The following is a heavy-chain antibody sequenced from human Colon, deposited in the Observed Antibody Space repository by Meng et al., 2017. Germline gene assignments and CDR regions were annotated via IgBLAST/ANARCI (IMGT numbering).Heavy chain of an antibody. V-gene: IGHV4-30-4*01. CDR1: GGSISSGDYY. Sequence: QVPGEESGPGLVQPSQHLSLTCTVSGGSISSGDYYWSWIRQPPGKGLEWIGYIYYSGSTYSNASLKSRVTISIDRSKNQFSLKLSSVTAADTAVYYCARDRKHYGERGWFDPWGQGTLVTVSS. D-gene: IGHD4-17*01. J-gene: IGHJ5*02. CDR2: IYYSGST. CDR3: ARDRKHYGERGWFDP.